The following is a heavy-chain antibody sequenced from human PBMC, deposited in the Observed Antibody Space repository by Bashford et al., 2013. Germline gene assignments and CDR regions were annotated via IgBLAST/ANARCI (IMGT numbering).Heavy chain of an antibody. CDR3: ARSSPYDSSDTALGYFDY. CDR1: GGSISSGGYS. Sequence: SETLSLTCAVSGGSISSGGYSWSWIRQPPGKGLEWIGYIYHSGSTYYNPSLKSRVTISVDRSKNQFSLKLSSVTAADTAVYYCARSSPYDSSDTALGYFDYWGQGTLVTVSS. V-gene: IGHV4-30-2*01. D-gene: IGHD3-22*01. J-gene: IGHJ4*02. CDR2: IYHSGST.